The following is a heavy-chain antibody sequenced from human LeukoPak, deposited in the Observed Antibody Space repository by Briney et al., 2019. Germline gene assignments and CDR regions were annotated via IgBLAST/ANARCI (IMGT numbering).Heavy chain of an antibody. CDR2: ISSSGSTI. D-gene: IGHD4-17*01. CDR1: GFTFSDYY. V-gene: IGHV3-11*04. J-gene: IGHJ4*02. CDR3: AKDLRLTTVTTFDY. Sequence: RPGGSLRLSCAASGFTFSDYYMSWIRQAPGKGLEWVSYISSSGSTIYYADSVKGRFTISRDNAKNSLYLQMNSLRAEDTAVYYCAKDLRLTTVTTFDYWGQGTLVTVSS.